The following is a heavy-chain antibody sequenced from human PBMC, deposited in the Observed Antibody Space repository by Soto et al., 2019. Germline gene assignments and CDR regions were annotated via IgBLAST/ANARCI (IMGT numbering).Heavy chain of an antibody. Sequence: VASVKVSCKASGYTFTSYAIHWVRQAPGQRLEWMGWINAGNGNTKYSQKFQGRVTITRDTSASTAYMELSSLRSEDTAVYYCVVAAQPYYFDYWGQGTLVTVSS. J-gene: IGHJ4*02. V-gene: IGHV1-3*01. CDR1: GYTFTSYA. D-gene: IGHD2-15*01. CDR2: INAGNGNT. CDR3: VVAAQPYYFDY.